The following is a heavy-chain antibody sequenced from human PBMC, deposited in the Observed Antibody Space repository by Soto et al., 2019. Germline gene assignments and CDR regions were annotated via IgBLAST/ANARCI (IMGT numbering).Heavy chain of an antibody. CDR2: IYYSGST. D-gene: IGHD2-15*01. CDR3: ASATNGDYFFY. J-gene: IGHJ4*02. V-gene: IGHV4-39*07. CDR1: DGSISSCSYY. Sequence: LETLSLTCRVSDGSISSCSYYWGWNRQPPGKGPEWIGCIYYSGSTYYNPSLRSRVTISVDTSKNQFSLKLSSVTAADTAVYYCASATNGDYFFYWGQGTLVTVSS.